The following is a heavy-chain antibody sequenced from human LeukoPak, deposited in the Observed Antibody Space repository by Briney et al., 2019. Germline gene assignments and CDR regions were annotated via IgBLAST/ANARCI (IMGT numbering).Heavy chain of an antibody. V-gene: IGHV3-74*01. Sequence: GGSLRLSCAASGFTFSSYWMHWVRQAPGKGLVWVSRISPDGSTTGHADSVKGRFTLSRDNAKSSLYLQMNSLRAEDTAVYYCARAGITTTGPLFQHWGQGTLVTVSS. CDR3: ARAGITTTGPLFQH. CDR2: ISPDGSTT. CDR1: GFTFSSYW. J-gene: IGHJ1*01. D-gene: IGHD6-13*01.